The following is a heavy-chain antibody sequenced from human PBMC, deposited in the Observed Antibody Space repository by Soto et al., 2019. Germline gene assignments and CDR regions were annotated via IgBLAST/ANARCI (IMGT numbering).Heavy chain of an antibody. V-gene: IGHV4-4*02. CDR2: IYHTGST. D-gene: IGHD4-17*01. CDR1: GDSINSSNW. CDR3: ARDFEGDYDY. J-gene: IGHJ4*02. Sequence: SETLSLTCAVSGDSINSSNWWSWVRQSPGGGLEWIGEIYHTGSTNYNPSLKSRVTISVDKSKNQFSLNLTSVTAADTAVYYCARDFEGDYDYWGQGTLVTVSS.